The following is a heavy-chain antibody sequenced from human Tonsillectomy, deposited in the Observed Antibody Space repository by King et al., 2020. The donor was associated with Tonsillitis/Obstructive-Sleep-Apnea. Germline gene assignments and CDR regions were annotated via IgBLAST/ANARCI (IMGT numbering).Heavy chain of an antibody. CDR3: AKDGGYYHSMDV. CDR2: ISWDGGST. J-gene: IGHJ6*03. D-gene: IGHD3-10*01. V-gene: IGHV3-43*01. Sequence: QLVQSGGVVVQPGGSLRLSCAASGFTFDDYTMHWVRQAPGKGLEWVSLISWDGGSTYYADSVKGRFTISRDNSKNSLYLQMNSLRSEDTAFYYCAKDGGYYHSMDVWGKGTTVTASS. CDR1: GFTFDDYT.